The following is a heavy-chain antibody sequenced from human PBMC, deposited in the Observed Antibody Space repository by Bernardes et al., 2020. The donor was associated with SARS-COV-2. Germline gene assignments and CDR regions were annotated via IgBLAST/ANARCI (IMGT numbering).Heavy chain of an antibody. CDR3: ARDLGYCTNGICSP. CDR2: INTDGSST. Sequence: GGSLRLSCAASGFTLSSHWMHWVHQPPGKGLVWVSRINTDGSSTNYADSVKGRFTISRDNARNTLYLQMNSLRDEDTAVYFCARDLGYCTNGICSPWGQGTLVTVSS. J-gene: IGHJ5*02. CDR1: GFTLSSHW. D-gene: IGHD2-8*01. V-gene: IGHV3-74*01.